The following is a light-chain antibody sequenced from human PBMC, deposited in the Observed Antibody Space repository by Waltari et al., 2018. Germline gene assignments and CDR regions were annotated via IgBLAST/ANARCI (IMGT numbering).Light chain of an antibody. CDR2: DAS. Sequence: IVMTQSPATLSLSPGERATLPCRASQSVSTHLAWYQHKPGQAPRLLIYDASKRATGIPGRFSGSGSGTDFTLTISSLEPEDFATYYCQQTYSPPLTFGGGTKVEIK. CDR1: QSVSTH. CDR3: QQTYSPPLT. V-gene: IGKV3-11*01. J-gene: IGKJ4*01.